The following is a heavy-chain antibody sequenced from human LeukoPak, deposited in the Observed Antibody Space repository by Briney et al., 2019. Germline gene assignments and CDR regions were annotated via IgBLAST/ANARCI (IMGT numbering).Heavy chain of an antibody. CDR2: IYYSGST. J-gene: IGHJ4*02. V-gene: IGHV4-39*07. Sequence: PSETLSLTCTVSGGSISSSSHYWGWIRQPPGKGLEWIGSIYYSGSTYYNLSLKSRVTISLDTSKNQFSLKLSSVTAADTAVHYCARLAWGRLDYWGQGILVTVSS. CDR3: ARLAWGRLDY. CDR1: GGSISSSSHY. D-gene: IGHD7-27*01.